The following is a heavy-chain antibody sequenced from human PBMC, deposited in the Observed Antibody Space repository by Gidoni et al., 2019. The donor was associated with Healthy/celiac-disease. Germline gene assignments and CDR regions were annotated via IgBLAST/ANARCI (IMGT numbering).Heavy chain of an antibody. D-gene: IGHD4-17*01. CDR3: ARVYGDYQPFDY. Sequence: EVQLVESGGGLVKPGGSLRLSCAASGFTFSSYSMNWVRQAPGKGLEWVSSISSSSSYIYYADSVKGRFTISRDNAKNSLYLQMNSLRAEDTAVYYCARVYGDYQPFDYWGQGTLVTVSS. CDR2: ISSSSSYI. J-gene: IGHJ4*02. CDR1: GFTFSSYS. V-gene: IGHV3-21*01.